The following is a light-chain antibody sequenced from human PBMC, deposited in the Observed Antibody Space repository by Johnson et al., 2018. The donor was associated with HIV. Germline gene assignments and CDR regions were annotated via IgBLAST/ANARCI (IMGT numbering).Light chain of an antibody. CDR1: SSNIGNNY. J-gene: IGLJ1*01. CDR3: GTWDSSLSAVP. CDR2: ENN. V-gene: IGLV1-51*02. Sequence: QSVLTQPPSVSAAPGQKVTISCSGSSSNIGNNYVSWYQQLPGTAPKLLIYENNKRPSGIPDRFSGSKSGTSATLGITGLQTGDEADYYCGTWDSSLSAVPFGTGTKFTVL.